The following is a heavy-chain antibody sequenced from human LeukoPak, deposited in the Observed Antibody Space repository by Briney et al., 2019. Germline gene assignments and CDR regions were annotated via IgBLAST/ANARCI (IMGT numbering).Heavy chain of an antibody. CDR1: GGSFSGYY. CDR2: INHSGST. Sequence: PSETLSLTCAVYGGSFSGYYWSWIRQPPGKGLEWIGEINHSGSTNYNPSLKSRVTISVDTSKNQFSLKLSSVTAADTAVYYCARVLSAYDSISTGPFDYWGQGTLVTVSS. D-gene: IGHD3-22*01. J-gene: IGHJ4*02. V-gene: IGHV4-34*01. CDR3: ARVLSAYDSISTGPFDY.